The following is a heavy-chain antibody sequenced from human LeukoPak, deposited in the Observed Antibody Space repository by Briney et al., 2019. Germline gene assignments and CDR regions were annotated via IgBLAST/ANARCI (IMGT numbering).Heavy chain of an antibody. CDR1: GGSISSGSYY. J-gene: IGHJ3*02. D-gene: IGHD3-22*01. CDR3: ARARYYDSSGYYSNDAFDI. Sequence: SETLSLTCTVSGGSISSGSYYWSWIRQPAGKGLEWIGRIYTSGSTNYNPSLKSRVTISVDTSKNQFSLKLSSVTAADTAVYYCARARYYDSSGYYSNDAFDIWDQGTMVTVSS. CDR2: IYTSGST. V-gene: IGHV4-61*02.